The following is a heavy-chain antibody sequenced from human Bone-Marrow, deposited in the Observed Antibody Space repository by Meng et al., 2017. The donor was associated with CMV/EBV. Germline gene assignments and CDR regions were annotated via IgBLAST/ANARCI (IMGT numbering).Heavy chain of an antibody. Sequence: GGSLRLSCAACGFTFSSYDMHWVRQATGKGLEWVSAIGTAGDTYYPGSVKGQFTISRENAKNSLYLQMNSLRAEDTAVYYCGGSSGWYYYYGMDVWVQGTTVTVSS. D-gene: IGHD6-6*01. CDR2: IGTAGDT. CDR3: GGSSGWYYYYGMDV. J-gene: IGHJ6*02. CDR1: GFTFSSYD. V-gene: IGHV3-13*03.